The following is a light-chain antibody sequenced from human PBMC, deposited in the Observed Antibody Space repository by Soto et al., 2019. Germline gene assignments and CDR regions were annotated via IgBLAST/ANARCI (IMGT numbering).Light chain of an antibody. V-gene: IGKV1-12*01. CDR2: LAS. CDR3: QQSNRFPYT. J-gene: IGKJ2*01. CDR1: QSISSW. Sequence: DIQMTQSPSSVSASVGDRVSITCRANQSISSWLAWYQQRPGKAPKLLIYLASTLETGVPSRFSGRGSETDFTLTISGLQPEDFATDYGQQSNRFPYTFGQGTKLEIK.